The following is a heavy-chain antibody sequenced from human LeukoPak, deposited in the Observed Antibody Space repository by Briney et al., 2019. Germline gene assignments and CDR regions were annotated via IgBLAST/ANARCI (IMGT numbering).Heavy chain of an antibody. D-gene: IGHD2-2*01. CDR2: ISYDGSNK. V-gene: IGHV3-30-3*01. J-gene: IGHJ5*02. CDR1: GFTFSSYA. CDR3: ARSGPYCSSTSCYAGRQTTFDP. Sequence: SGGSLRLSCAAPGFTFSSYAMHWVRQAPGKGLEWVAVISYDGSNKYYADSVKGRFTISRDNSKNTLYLQMNSLRAEDTAVYYCARSGPYCSSTSCYAGRQTTFDPWGQGTLVTVSS.